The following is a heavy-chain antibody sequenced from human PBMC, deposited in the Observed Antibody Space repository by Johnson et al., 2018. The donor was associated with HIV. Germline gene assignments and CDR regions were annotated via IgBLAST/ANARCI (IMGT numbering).Heavy chain of an antibody. CDR3: AREAGGEAVAGPEMDAFDI. D-gene: IGHD6-19*01. V-gene: IGHV3-30*02. Sequence: VESGGGVVQPGGSLRLSCAASGFTFSSYGMHWVRQAPGKGLEWVAFIRYDGSNKYYADSVKGRFTISRDNSKNTLYLQMNSLRAEDTAVYYCAREAGGEAVAGPEMDAFDIWGQGTMVTVSS. J-gene: IGHJ3*02. CDR1: GFTFSSYG. CDR2: IRYDGSNK.